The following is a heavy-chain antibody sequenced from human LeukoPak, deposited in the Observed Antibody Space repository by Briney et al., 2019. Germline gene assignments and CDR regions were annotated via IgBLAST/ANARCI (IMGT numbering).Heavy chain of an antibody. CDR3: ATSPREIIGAYY. J-gene: IGHJ4*02. Sequence: ASVMVSCKTSGYSFSNYGISWVRQAPGQGLEWMGWISVYNGNTKSAQRVQGRITMTTDTSTSTAYMGLRSLRSDDTAVYYCATSPREIIGAYYWGQGTLITVP. V-gene: IGHV1-18*01. D-gene: IGHD4/OR15-4a*01. CDR1: GYSFSNYG. CDR2: ISVYNGNT.